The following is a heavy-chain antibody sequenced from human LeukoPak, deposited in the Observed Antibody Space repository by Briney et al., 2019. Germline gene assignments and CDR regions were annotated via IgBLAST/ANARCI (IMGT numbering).Heavy chain of an antibody. J-gene: IGHJ4*02. D-gene: IGHD5-18*01. CDR3: ARDRRSYGYFDY. V-gene: IGHV4-39*07. CDR2: IYYSGST. CDR1: GGSISSSSYY. Sequence: SETLSLTCTVSGGSISSSSYYWGWIRQPPGKGLEWIGSIYYSGSTYYNPSLKSRVTISVDTSKNQFSLKLSSVTAADTAVYYCARDRRSYGYFDYWGQGTLVTVSS.